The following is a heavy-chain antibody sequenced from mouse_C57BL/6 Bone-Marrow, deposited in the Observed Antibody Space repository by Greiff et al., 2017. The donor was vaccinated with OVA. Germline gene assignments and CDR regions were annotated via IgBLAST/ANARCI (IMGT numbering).Heavy chain of an antibody. D-gene: IGHD2-5*01. J-gene: IGHJ4*01. CDR2: ISSGSSTI. CDR1: GFTFSDYG. V-gene: IGHV5-17*01. Sequence: EVQLQESGGGLVKPGGSLKLSCAASGFTFSDYGMHWVRQAPEKGLEWVAYISSGSSTIYYADTVKGRFTISRDNAKNTLFLQMTSLRSEDTAMYYCAREGYSNLYYYAMDYWGQGTSVTVSS. CDR3: AREGYSNLYYYAMDY.